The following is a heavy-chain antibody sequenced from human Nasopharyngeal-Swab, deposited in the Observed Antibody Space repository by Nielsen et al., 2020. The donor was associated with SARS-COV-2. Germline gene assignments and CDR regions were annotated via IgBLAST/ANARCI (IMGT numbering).Heavy chain of an antibody. CDR3: ARFARELLSGSGSYHLDY. CDR1: GDSISSYY. D-gene: IGHD3-10*01. J-gene: IGHJ4*02. Sequence: SETLSLTCTVSGDSISSYYWSWIRQPPGKGLEWIGYIYYSGSTNYNPSLKSRVTISVDTSKNQFSLKLSSVTAADTAVYYCARFARELLSGSGSYHLDYWGQGTLVTVSS. V-gene: IGHV4-59*01. CDR2: IYYSGST.